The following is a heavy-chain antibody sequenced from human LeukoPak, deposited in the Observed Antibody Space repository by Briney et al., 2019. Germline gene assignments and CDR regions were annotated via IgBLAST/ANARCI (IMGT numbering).Heavy chain of an antibody. D-gene: IGHD3-22*01. J-gene: IGHJ4*02. V-gene: IGHV3-20*04. CDR1: GFTFGDYA. CDR3: ARGWNYYDGNNFDY. CDR2: INWNGGST. Sequence: GGSLRLSCTASGFTFGDYAMSWFRQAPGKGLEWVSGINWNGGSTGYADSVKGRFTISRDNAKNSLYLQMNSLRAEDTALYYCARGWNYYDGNNFDYWGQGTLVTVSS.